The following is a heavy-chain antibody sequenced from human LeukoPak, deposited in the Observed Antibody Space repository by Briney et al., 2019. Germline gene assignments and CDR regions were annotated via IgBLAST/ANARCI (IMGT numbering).Heavy chain of an antibody. Sequence: PGGSLRLSCAASGFTFSSYAMSWVRQAPGKGLEWVANINQDGSAKHYVGSVEGRFTISRDNAKNSLYLEMNGLRAEDTAVYHCVRGRGYVVDHWGQGTPVTVSS. CDR2: INQDGSAK. J-gene: IGHJ5*02. D-gene: IGHD5-12*01. CDR3: VRGRGYVVDH. CDR1: GFTFSSYA. V-gene: IGHV3-7*04.